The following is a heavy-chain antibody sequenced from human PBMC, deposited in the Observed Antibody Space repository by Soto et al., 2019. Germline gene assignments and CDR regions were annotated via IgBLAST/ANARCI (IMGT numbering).Heavy chain of an antibody. J-gene: IGHJ6*02. CDR1: VGTFSSYT. Sequence: QVQLVQSGAEVKKPGSSVKVSCKASVGTFSSYTISWVRQAPGQGLEWMGRIIPILGIANYAQKFQGRVTITADKSTSTAYMELSSLRSEDTAVYYCAGGRVRDGLNYYGMDVWGQGTTVTVSS. V-gene: IGHV1-69*02. CDR2: IIPILGIA. D-gene: IGHD3-10*01. CDR3: AGGRVRDGLNYYGMDV.